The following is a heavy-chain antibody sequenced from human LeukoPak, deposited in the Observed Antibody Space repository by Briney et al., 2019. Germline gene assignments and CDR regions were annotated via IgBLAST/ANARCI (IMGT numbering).Heavy chain of an antibody. V-gene: IGHV3-21*01. Sequence: PGGSLRLSCAASGFTFSSYSMNWVRQAPGKGLEWVSSISSSSSYIYYADSVKGRFTISRDNAKNSLYLQMNSLRAEDTAVYYCARGRRGYSYAYHFDYWGQGTLVTVSS. CDR3: ARGRRGYSYAYHFDY. CDR1: GFTFSSYS. J-gene: IGHJ4*02. D-gene: IGHD5-18*01. CDR2: ISSSSSYI.